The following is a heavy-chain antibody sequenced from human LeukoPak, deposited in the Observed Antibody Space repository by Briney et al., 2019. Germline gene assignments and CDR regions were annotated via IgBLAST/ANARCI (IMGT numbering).Heavy chain of an antibody. Sequence: GGSLRLSCLISGITFSSFDMNWARQAPGKGLEWIAYISRSGSTIHYADSVKGRFTISRDNAKNSLFLQMDSLRAEDTAVYYCARVGPTHFYYYMDVWGKGTTVTVSS. V-gene: IGHV3-48*03. CDR2: ISRSGSTI. J-gene: IGHJ6*03. CDR3: ARVGPTHFYYYMDV. CDR1: GITFSSFD. D-gene: IGHD3-3*02.